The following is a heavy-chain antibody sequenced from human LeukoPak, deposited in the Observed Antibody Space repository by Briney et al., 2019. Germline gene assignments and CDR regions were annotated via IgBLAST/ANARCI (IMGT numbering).Heavy chain of an antibody. V-gene: IGHV1-2*02. Sequence: ASVKVSCKASGYTFTGYYMHWVRQAPGQGLEWMGWINPNSGGTNYAQKFQGRVTMTRDTSISTAYMELSRLRSDDTAVYYCARVGTYYYGSGSLNWFDPWGQGTLVTVSS. CDR3: ARVGTYYYGSGSLNWFDP. CDR2: INPNSGGT. J-gene: IGHJ5*02. CDR1: GYTFTGYY. D-gene: IGHD3-10*01.